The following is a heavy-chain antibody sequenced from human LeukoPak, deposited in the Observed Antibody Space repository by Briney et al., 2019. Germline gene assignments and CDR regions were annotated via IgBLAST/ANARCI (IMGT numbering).Heavy chain of an antibody. CDR1: GGSISSSSYY. D-gene: IGHD2-21*02. Sequence: SETLSLTCTVSGGSISSSSYYWGWIRQPPGKGLEWIGSIYYSGSTHYNPSLKSRVTISVDTSKNQFSLKLSSVTAADTAVYYCARHKTEFDYWGQGTLVTVSS. J-gene: IGHJ4*02. CDR2: IYYSGST. CDR3: ARHKTEFDY. V-gene: IGHV4-39*01.